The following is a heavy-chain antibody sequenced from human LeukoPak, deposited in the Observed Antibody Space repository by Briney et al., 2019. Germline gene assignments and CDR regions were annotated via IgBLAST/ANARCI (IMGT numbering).Heavy chain of an antibody. Sequence: ASVKVSCKASGGTFSSYAISWVRQAPGQGHEWMGGIIPIFGTANYAQKFQGRGTITTAESTSKAYMELSSLRYEDTAVYYCAREREACSSTSCYLANDYWGQGTLVTVSS. CDR1: GGTFSSYA. CDR2: IIPIFGTA. CDR3: AREREACSSTSCYLANDY. J-gene: IGHJ4*02. D-gene: IGHD2-2*01. V-gene: IGHV1-69*05.